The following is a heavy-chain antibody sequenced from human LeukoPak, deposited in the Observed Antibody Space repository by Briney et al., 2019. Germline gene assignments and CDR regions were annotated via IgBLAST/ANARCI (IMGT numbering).Heavy chain of an antibody. CDR3: AREMESRIQLWFGY. J-gene: IGHJ4*02. CDR1: GFTFSSYG. Sequence: GGSLRLSCAASGFTFSSYGMHWVRQAPGKGLEWVAVIWYDGSNKYYADSVKGRFTISRDNSKNTLYLQMNSLRAEDTAVYYCAREMESRIQLWFGYWGQGTLVTVSS. CDR2: IWYDGSNK. D-gene: IGHD5-18*01. V-gene: IGHV3-33*08.